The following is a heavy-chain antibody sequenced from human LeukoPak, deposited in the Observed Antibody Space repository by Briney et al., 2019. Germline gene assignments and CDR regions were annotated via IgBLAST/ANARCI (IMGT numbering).Heavy chain of an antibody. CDR1: GGSISSSSYY. CDR3: ARERSGSEIFARSFDI. D-gene: IGHD3-3*01. CDR2: IYYSGTT. J-gene: IGHJ3*02. V-gene: IGHV4-39*07. Sequence: SETLSLTCTVSGGSISSSSYYWGWIRQPPVKGLEWIGSIYYSGTTYYNPSLKSRIIISVDKSKNQFSLKLSSVTAADSAVYYCARERSGSEIFARSFDIWGQGTMVTVSS.